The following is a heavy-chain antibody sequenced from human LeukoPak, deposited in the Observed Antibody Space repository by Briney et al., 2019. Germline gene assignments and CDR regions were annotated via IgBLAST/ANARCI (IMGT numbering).Heavy chain of an antibody. D-gene: IGHD3-10*01. Sequence: KSGGSLRLSCAASGFTFSSYSMNWVRQAPGKGLEWVSSISSSSSYIYYADSVKGRYTISRDNAKNSLYLQKNSLRAEDTAVYYCARIWFGGPTAFAYWGQGSLVTVSS. CDR3: ARIWFGGPTAFAY. CDR2: ISSSSSYI. CDR1: GFTFSSYS. V-gene: IGHV3-21*01. J-gene: IGHJ4*02.